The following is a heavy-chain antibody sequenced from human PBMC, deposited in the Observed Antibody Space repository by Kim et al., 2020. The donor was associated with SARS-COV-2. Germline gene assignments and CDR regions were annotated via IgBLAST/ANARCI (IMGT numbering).Heavy chain of an antibody. D-gene: IGHD1-26*01. CDR2: IIPIFGTA. Sequence: SVKVSCKASGGTFSSYAIGWVRQAPGQGLEWMGGIIPIFGTANYAQKFQGRVTITADESTSTAYMELSSLRSEDTAVYYCARTLVGASAHDAFDIWGQGTMVTVSS. J-gene: IGHJ3*02. CDR1: GGTFSSYA. V-gene: IGHV1-69*13. CDR3: ARTLVGASAHDAFDI.